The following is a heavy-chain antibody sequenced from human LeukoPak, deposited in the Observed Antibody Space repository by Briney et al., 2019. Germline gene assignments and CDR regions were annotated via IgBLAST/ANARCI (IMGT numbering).Heavy chain of an antibody. CDR1: GFTFSSYA. J-gene: IGHJ5*02. CDR3: AKDRFIVGATSWFDP. CDR2: ISGSGGST. D-gene: IGHD1-26*01. V-gene: IGHV3-23*01. Sequence: PGGSLRLSCAASGFTFSSYAMSWVRQAPGKGLEWVSAISGSGGSTYYADSVKGRFTISRDNSKNTLYLQMNSLRAEDTAVYYCAKDRFIVGATSWFDPWGQGTLVTVSS.